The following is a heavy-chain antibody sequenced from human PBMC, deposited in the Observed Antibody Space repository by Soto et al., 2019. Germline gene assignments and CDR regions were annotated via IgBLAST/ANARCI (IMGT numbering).Heavy chain of an antibody. CDR2: ISYDGSDK. CDR1: VFTFINYA. CDR3: ARDTGPNGYNYYYFGMDV. J-gene: IGHJ6*02. Sequence: GSLRLSCAASVFTFINYAMHWVRQAPGKGLEWVAVISYDGSDKYNANSVKGRFTISRDNSKNTLYLQMNSLRAEDTAVYYCARDTGPNGYNYYYFGMDVWGQGTTVTVSS. D-gene: IGHD5-18*01. V-gene: IGHV3-30-3*01.